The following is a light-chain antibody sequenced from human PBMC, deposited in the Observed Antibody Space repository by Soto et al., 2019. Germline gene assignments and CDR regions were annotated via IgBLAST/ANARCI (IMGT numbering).Light chain of an antibody. J-gene: IGLJ2*01. CDR3: SSYTGTSTLVL. V-gene: IGLV2-14*03. Sequence: QSVLTQPASVSGSPGQSITISCTGASSDVGGYKYVSWYQHHPGKAPKLLIYDVTIRPSGVSDRFSGSKSANTASLTISGLQTDDAAYYYCSSYTGTSTLVLFGGGTKVTVL. CDR1: SSDVGGYKY. CDR2: DVT.